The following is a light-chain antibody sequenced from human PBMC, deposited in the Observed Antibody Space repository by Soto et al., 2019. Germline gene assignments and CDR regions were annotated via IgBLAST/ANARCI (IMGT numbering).Light chain of an antibody. CDR1: SSNIGSNY. CDR2: SNN. CDR3: AAWDDSLSGV. Sequence: QSGLTQPPSASGTPGQRVTISCSGSSSNIGSNYVYWYQQLPGTAPKLLIYSNNQRPSGVPDRFSGSKSGTSASLAISGLRSEDEADYYCAAWDDSLSGVFGGGTKLTVL. V-gene: IGLV1-47*02. J-gene: IGLJ3*02.